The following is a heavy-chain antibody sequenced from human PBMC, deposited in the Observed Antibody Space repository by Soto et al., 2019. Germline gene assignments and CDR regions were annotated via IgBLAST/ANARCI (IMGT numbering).Heavy chain of an antibody. D-gene: IGHD3-3*01. J-gene: IGHJ6*02. Sequence: KASETLSLTCAVSGGSISSGGYSWSWIRQPPGKGLEWIGYIYHSGSTYYNPSLKSRVTISVDRSKNQFSLKLSSVTAADTAVYYCARGITIFGVADGMDVWGQGTTVTVSS. CDR3: ARGITIFGVADGMDV. CDR2: IYHSGST. CDR1: GGSISSGGYS. V-gene: IGHV4-30-2*01.